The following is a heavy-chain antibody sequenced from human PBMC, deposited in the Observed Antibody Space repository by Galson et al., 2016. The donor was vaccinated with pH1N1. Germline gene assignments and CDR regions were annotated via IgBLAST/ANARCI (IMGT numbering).Heavy chain of an antibody. CDR2: IYYSADYRRST. CDR3: AWVPRGEFLYSLDY. Sequence: SETLSLPCSVSGGPISSYYWSYIRQPPGKGLEWSGYIYYSADYRRSTNYNPSLKSRVTISADTSKTQLSLKLRSVTAADTAVYYHAWVPRGEFLYSLDYWGQGTLVTVSS. V-gene: IGHV4-59*01. J-gene: IGHJ4*02. D-gene: IGHD3-16*01. CDR1: GGPISSYY.